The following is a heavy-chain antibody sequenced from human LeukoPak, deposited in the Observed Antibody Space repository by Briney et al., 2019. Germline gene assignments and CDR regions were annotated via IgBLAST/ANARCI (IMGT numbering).Heavy chain of an antibody. J-gene: IGHJ4*02. CDR3: ARAPQSGSSSWYFDY. V-gene: IGHV3-21*01. CDR1: GFTFSSYS. Sequence: PGGSLRLSCAASGFTFSSYSMNWVRQAPGEGLEWVSSISSSSSYIYYADSVKGRFTISRDNSKNTLYLQMGSLRAEDMAVYYCARAPQSGSSSWYFDYWGQGTLVTVSS. CDR2: ISSSSSYI. D-gene: IGHD6-13*01.